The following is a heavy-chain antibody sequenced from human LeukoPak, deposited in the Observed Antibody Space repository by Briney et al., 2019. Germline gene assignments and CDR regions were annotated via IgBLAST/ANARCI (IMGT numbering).Heavy chain of an antibody. V-gene: IGHV3-23*01. CDR1: GFTFSSYA. Sequence: GGSLRLSCAASGFTFSSYAMSWVRQAPGKGLEWVSAISGSGGSTYYADSVKGRFTISRDNSKNTLYLQMNSLRAEDTAVYYCAKAGVDYYDSSGYYRRFYYSDYWGQGTLVTVSS. CDR3: AKAGVDYYDSSGYYRRFYYSDY. CDR2: ISGSGGST. D-gene: IGHD3-22*01. J-gene: IGHJ4*02.